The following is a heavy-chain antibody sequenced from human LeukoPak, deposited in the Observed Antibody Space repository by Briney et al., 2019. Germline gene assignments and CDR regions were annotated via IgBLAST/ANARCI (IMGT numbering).Heavy chain of an antibody. CDR2: ISAYNGNT. CDR1: GYTFTRYG. Sequence: ASVKVSCKASGYTFTRYGMNWVRQAPGQGLEWMGWISAYNGNTNYAQKLQGRVTMTTDTSTSTAYMELRSLRSDDTAVYYCAREGPVSSSWYFDYWGQGTLVTVSS. J-gene: IGHJ4*02. V-gene: IGHV1-18*01. D-gene: IGHD6-13*01. CDR3: AREGPVSSSWYFDY.